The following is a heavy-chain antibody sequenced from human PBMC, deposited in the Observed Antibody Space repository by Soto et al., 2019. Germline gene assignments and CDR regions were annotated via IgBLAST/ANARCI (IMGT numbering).Heavy chain of an antibody. J-gene: IGHJ5*02. Sequence: ASVKVSCKASGGTFSSYTISWVRQAPGQGLEWMGRIIPILGIANYAQKFQGRVTITADKSTSTAYMELSSLRSEDTAVYYCARVSYGDTLIGTGQFDPWGQGALVTVSS. CDR3: ARVSYGDTLIGTGQFDP. V-gene: IGHV1-69*02. CDR2: IIPILGIA. D-gene: IGHD4-17*01. CDR1: GGTFSSYT.